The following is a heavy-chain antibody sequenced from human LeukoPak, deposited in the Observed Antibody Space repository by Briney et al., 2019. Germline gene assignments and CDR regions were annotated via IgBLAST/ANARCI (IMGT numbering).Heavy chain of an antibody. CDR2: IKQDGSER. CDR3: ARPDGYCSNGVCGYYYGMDV. CDR1: GFTFSSYW. Sequence: PGGSLRLSCTASGFTFSSYWMSWVRQAPGKGLEWVANIKQDGSERDYVDSVKGRFTISRDNAKNSLYLQMNSLGAADTAVYYCARPDGYCSNGVCGYYYGMDVWGQGTTVTVSS. V-gene: IGHV3-7*01. D-gene: IGHD2-8*01. J-gene: IGHJ6*02.